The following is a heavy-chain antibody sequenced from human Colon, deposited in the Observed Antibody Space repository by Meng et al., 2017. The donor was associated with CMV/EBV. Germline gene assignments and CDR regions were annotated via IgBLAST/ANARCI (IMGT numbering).Heavy chain of an antibody. CDR2: MNPNSGGT. Sequence: ASVKVSCKASGYAFNVFYIHWVRQAAGQGLEWMGWMNPNSGGTNYAQKFQGRVTMTRDTSISTAYMELRSLTSDDTAIYYCARGASYSGSYVPLDWFDTWGQGTLVTVSS. D-gene: IGHD1-26*01. V-gene: IGHV1-2*02. CDR3: ARGASYSGSYVPLDWFDT. J-gene: IGHJ5*02. CDR1: GYAFNVFY.